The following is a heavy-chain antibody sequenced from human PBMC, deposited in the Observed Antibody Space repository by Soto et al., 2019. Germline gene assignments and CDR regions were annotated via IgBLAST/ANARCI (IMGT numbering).Heavy chain of an antibody. CDR1: GYTFTRYG. CDR3: AMVDVYVTASPQDV. D-gene: IGHD3-16*01. V-gene: IGHV1-18*01. CDR2: INTYNGNT. Sequence: QVQLVQSGAEVKNPGASVKVSCKASGYTFTRYGIGWARQAPGQGLGWMGWINTYNGNTNYAQNGQGRVTLTTDTSPSTAHMELRSLRSNDTAIYYCAMVDVYVTASPQDVWGQGTTVIVSS. J-gene: IGHJ6*02.